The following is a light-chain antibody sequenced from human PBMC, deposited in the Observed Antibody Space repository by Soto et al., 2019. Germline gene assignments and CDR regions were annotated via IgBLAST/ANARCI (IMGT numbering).Light chain of an antibody. CDR3: QKYNSAPLT. CDR2: AAS. V-gene: IGKV1-27*01. Sequence: DIQMTQSPSSLSASVGDRVTITCRASQGIRNYLAWYQQKPGKVPMLLIYAASTLQSGVPSRFSGSGSGTDFTLTISSLLPEDVATYYCQKYNSAPLTFGGGTKVEIK. CDR1: QGIRNY. J-gene: IGKJ4*01.